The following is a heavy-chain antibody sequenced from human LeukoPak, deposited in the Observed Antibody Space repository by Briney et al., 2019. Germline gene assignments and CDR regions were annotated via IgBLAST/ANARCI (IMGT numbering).Heavy chain of an antibody. CDR2: ISAYNGNT. CDR3: AREYSGSYYTGGGDY. Sequence: GASVKVSCKASGYTFTSYGISWVRQAPGQGLEWMGWISAYNGNTNYAQKLQGRVTMTTDTSTSTAYMELRSLRSDDTAVYYCAREYSGSYYTGGGDYWGQGTLVTVSS. CDR1: GYTFTSYG. J-gene: IGHJ4*02. V-gene: IGHV1-18*01. D-gene: IGHD1-26*01.